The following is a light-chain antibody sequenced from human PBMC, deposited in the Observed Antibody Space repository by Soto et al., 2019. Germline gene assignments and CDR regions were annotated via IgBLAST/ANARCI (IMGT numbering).Light chain of an antibody. CDR2: EVV. J-gene: IGLJ2*01. CDR1: DTDIGNYNY. Sequence: HSALTQPASVSGSPGQSITISCFGSDTDIGNYNYVSWYQQYPGKVPKLLIYEVVRRPSGISTRFSGSKSGTTASLTISGLQPEDEAHYYCSSYSYLDIPVLLGGGTKLTVL. V-gene: IGLV2-14*01. CDR3: SSYSYLDIPVL.